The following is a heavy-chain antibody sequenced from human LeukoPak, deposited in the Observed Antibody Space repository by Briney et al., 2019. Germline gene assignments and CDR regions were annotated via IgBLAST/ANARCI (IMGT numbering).Heavy chain of an antibody. Sequence: SETLSLTCTVSGGSISSYYWSWIRQPPGKGLEWIGYIYYSGSTNYNPSLKSRVTISVDTSKNQFSLKLSSVTAADTAVYYCASCSSSWYKSYYYYMDVWGKGTTVTVSS. CDR3: ASCSSSWYKSYYYYMDV. CDR2: IYYSGST. V-gene: IGHV4-59*12. D-gene: IGHD6-13*01. J-gene: IGHJ6*03. CDR1: GGSISSYY.